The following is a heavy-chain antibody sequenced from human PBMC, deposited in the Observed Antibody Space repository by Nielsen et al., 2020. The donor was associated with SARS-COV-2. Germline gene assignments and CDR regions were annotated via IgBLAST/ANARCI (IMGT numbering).Heavy chain of an antibody. V-gene: IGHV4-61*01. J-gene: IGHJ4*02. Sequence: SETLSLTCTVSGVSVSSGSYFWSWIRQPPGKRLEWIGYMFYIGTANYNPSFQSRVNISVDTSKNQFSLTLSSVTAADTAVYYCVRIDMATISVDYWGRGTLVTVSS. CDR1: GVSVSSGSYF. CDR2: MFYIGTA. D-gene: IGHD5-24*01. CDR3: VRIDMATISVDY.